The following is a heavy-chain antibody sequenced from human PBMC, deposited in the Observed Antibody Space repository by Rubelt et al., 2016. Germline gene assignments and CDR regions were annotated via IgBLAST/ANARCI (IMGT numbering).Heavy chain of an antibody. CDR1: GYTFTSYA. CDR2: INAGNGNP. V-gene: IGHV1-3*01. Sequence: QVQLVQSGAEVKKPGASVKVSCKASGYTFTSYAMHWVRQAPGQRLEWMGWINAGNGNPNYSQKFQGRVTITRDTSASTAYMELSSLRSEDTAVYYCARGLGLGYSSSWFNWFDPWGQGTLVTVSS. CDR3: ARGLGLGYSSSWFNWFDP. J-gene: IGHJ5*02. D-gene: IGHD6-13*01.